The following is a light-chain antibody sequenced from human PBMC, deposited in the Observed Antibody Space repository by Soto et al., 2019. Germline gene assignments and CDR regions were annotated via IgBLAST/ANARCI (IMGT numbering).Light chain of an antibody. CDR3: QQYHNSPQT. Sequence: EIVLAQSPGTLSLSPGERATLSCRASQSVSSSYLAWYQQKPGQAPRLLIYGASTRATGAPARFSGSGSGTDFALTISRLEPEDFAVYYCQQYHNSPQTFGQGTKVDIK. CDR2: GAS. V-gene: IGKV3-20*01. CDR1: QSVSSSY. J-gene: IGKJ1*01.